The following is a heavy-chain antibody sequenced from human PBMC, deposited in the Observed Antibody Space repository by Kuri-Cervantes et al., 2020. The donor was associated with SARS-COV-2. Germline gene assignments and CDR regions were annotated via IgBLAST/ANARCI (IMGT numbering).Heavy chain of an antibody. D-gene: IGHD3-22*01. V-gene: IGHV1-2*04. Sequence: ASVKVSCKASGYTFTGYYMHWVRQAPGQGLEWMGWINPNSGGTNYAQKFQGWVTMTRDTSISTVYMELSRLRSDDTAVYYCARLDPFRRPVVISQGGAFDIWGQGTMVTVSS. J-gene: IGHJ3*02. CDR1: GYTFTGYY. CDR2: INPNSGGT. CDR3: ARLDPFRRPVVISQGGAFDI.